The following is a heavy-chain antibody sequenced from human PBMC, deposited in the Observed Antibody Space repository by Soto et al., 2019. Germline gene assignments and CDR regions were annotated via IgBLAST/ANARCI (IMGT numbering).Heavy chain of an antibody. D-gene: IGHD2-8*01. CDR2: RLHDGGDQ. Sequence: QVQLVESGRGVVQPGRSLRLSCAASGFTFSKYGMHWVRQAPGKGLEWVAVRLHDGGDQRYGDSVKGRFTISRDNSKNTLYLQINSLRVEDTVVYYCARDDDRPDNGLAMLGQGTMVTVSS. CDR1: GFTFSKYG. V-gene: IGHV3-33*05. J-gene: IGHJ3*02. CDR3: ARDDDRPDNGLAM.